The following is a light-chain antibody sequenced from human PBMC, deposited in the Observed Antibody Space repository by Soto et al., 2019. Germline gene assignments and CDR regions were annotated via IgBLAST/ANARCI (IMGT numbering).Light chain of an antibody. CDR1: SSDVGGYNY. V-gene: IGLV2-11*01. J-gene: IGLJ2*01. Sequence: QSALTQPRSVSGSPGQSVTISCTGTSSDVGGYNYVSWYQQHPGKAPKLMIYDVSKRPSGVPDRFSGSKSGNTASLTISGLHAADEADYYFCSYAGSYTFYVVFGGGTKLTVL. CDR2: DVS. CDR3: CSYAGSYTFYVV.